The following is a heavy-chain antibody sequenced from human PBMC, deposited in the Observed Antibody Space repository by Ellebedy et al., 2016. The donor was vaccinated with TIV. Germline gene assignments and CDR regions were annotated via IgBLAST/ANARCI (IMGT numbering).Heavy chain of an antibody. J-gene: IGHJ4*02. CDR3: ARDRGERGLLSFFDL. D-gene: IGHD2/OR15-2a*01. V-gene: IGHV3-69-1*01. CDR2: ISGELDDV. Sequence: PGGSLRLSCAASGFTFSDFSMHWVRQAPGKGLEWVSSISGELDDVQCSESLKGRFTIPRDNTKKSLFLQMDSLRADDTAVYYCARDRGERGLLSFFDLWGQGTLVTVSS. CDR1: GFTFSDFS.